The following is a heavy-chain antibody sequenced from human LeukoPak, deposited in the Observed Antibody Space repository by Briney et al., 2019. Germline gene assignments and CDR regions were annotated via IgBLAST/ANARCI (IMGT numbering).Heavy chain of an antibody. Sequence: SETLSLTCTVSGGSISSSSYYWGWIRQPPGKGLEWIGSIYYSGSTYYNPSLKSRVTISVDTSKNQFSLKLSSVTAADTAVYYCAISPYYYGSGSYYSNSDIDYWGQGTLVTVSS. D-gene: IGHD3-10*01. V-gene: IGHV4-39*07. CDR2: IYYSGST. CDR3: AISPYYYGSGSYYSNSDIDY. J-gene: IGHJ4*02. CDR1: GGSISSSSYY.